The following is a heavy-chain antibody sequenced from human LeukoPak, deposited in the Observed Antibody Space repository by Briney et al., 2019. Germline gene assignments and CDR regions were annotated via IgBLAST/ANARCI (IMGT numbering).Heavy chain of an antibody. CDR2: INTANDDT. D-gene: IGHD2-15*01. Sequence: GASVKVSCKASGYTFTSYGIHWVRQAPGQRLEWMGWINTANDDTKYSQKFQGRLTITRDTSASTAYMELSSLMSEDTAVYYCARTGGCSGGSCYDYWGQGTLVTVSS. J-gene: IGHJ4*02. V-gene: IGHV1-3*04. CDR3: ARTGGCSGGSCYDY. CDR1: GYTFTSYG.